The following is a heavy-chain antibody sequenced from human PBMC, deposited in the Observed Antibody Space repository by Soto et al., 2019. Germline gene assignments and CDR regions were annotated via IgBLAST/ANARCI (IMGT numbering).Heavy chain of an antibody. V-gene: IGHV1-69*08. CDR2: IIPILGIA. J-gene: IGHJ3*02. Sequence: QVQLVQSGAEVKKPGSSVKVSCKASGGTFSSYTISWVRQAPGQGLEWMGRIIPILGIANYAQKFQGRVTITADKSTRTAYMELRSLRSEDTAVYYCARDRRVAGTTDDAFDIWGQGTMVTVSS. D-gene: IGHD6-19*01. CDR3: ARDRRVAGTTDDAFDI. CDR1: GGTFSSYT.